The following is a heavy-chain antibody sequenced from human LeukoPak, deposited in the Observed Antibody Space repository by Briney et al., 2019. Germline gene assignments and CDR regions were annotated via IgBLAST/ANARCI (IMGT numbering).Heavy chain of an antibody. D-gene: IGHD5-12*01. J-gene: IGHJ4*02. V-gene: IGHV3-21*01. CDR2: ISSSSSYI. CDR3: ARDRGYSGYDLYYFDY. Sequence: GSLRLSCAASGFTFNSYSMNWVRQAPGKGLEWVSSISSSSSYIYYADSVKGRFTISRDNGKNSLYLQMNSLRAEDTAVYYRARDRGYSGYDLYYFDYWGQGTLVTVSS. CDR1: GFTFNSYS.